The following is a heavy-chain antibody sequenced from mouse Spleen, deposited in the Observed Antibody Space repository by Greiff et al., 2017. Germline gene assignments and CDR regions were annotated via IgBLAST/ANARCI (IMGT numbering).Heavy chain of an antibody. J-gene: IGHJ2*01. Sequence: QVQLQQSGPELVKPGASVKISCKASGYAFSSSWMNWVKQRPGKGLEWIGRIYPGDGDTNYNGKFKGKATLTADKSSSTAYMQLSSLTSEDSAVYFCARERVIFDYWGQGTTLTVSS. V-gene: IGHV1-82*01. D-gene: IGHD1-1*01. CDR3: ARERVIFDY. CDR2: IYPGDGDT. CDR1: GYAFSSSW.